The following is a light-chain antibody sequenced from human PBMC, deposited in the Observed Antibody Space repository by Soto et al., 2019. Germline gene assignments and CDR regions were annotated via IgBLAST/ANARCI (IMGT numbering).Light chain of an antibody. CDR1: RIFGAA. CDR2: AAS. V-gene: IGKV3-15*01. J-gene: IGKJ4*01. Sequence: EIVMTQSPATPSLSQGETPTLSSRASRIFGAALAWSQHKPAQAPRLLIVAASIRATGVPGRFSGGGSGTEFTLTISSLQSEDFAVYYCQQYKNWPPLTFGGGTTVEIK. CDR3: QQYKNWPPLT.